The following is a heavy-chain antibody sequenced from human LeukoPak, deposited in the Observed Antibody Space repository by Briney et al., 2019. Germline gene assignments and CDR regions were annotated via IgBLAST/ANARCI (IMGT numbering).Heavy chain of an antibody. V-gene: IGHV1-46*01. Sequence: GSSVKVSCKASGGTFSSYAISWVRQAPGQGLGWMGIINPSGGTTTYAQKFQGRVSLTRDMSTSTVYMELSSLTSEDTAVYYCVRDMVHSGYFEYWGQGTLVTVSS. CDR1: GGTFSSYA. CDR3: VRDMVHSGYFEY. CDR2: INPSGGTT. J-gene: IGHJ1*01. D-gene: IGHD3-10*01.